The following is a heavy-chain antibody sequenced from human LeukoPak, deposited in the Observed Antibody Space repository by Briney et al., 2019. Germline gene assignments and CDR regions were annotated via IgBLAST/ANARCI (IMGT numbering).Heavy chain of an antibody. J-gene: IGHJ3*02. Sequence: SETLSLTCAVSGGSFSGYYWSWIRQPPGKGLEWIGEINHSGSTNYNPSLKSRVTISVDTSKNQFSLKLSSVTAADTAVYYCARGPVDILLWFGEFLNAFDIWGQGTMVTVSS. CDR1: GGSFSGYY. CDR3: ARGPVDILLWFGEFLNAFDI. V-gene: IGHV4-34*01. D-gene: IGHD3-10*01. CDR2: INHSGST.